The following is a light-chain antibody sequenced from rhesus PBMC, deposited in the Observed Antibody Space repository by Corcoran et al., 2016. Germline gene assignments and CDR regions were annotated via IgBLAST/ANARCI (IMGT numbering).Light chain of an antibody. V-gene: IGKV4-1*01. CDR1: QSLLYSPNNKNY. J-gene: IGKJ1*01. CDR3: QKYSSSPWT. CDR2: WAS. Sequence: DIVMTQSPDSLAVSLGERVTINCKSSQSLLYSPNNKNYLAWHQQKPGQAPKLLIYWASTRESGVPNRCRGSGSRTDFSLTVSGLEAEDVAVYYLQKYSSSPWTFGQGTKVEIE.